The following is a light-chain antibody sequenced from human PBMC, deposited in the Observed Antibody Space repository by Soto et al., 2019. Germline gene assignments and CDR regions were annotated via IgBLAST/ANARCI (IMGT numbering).Light chain of an antibody. V-gene: IGKV1-5*01. J-gene: IGKJ2*01. CDR3: QQYNSDSYT. CDR1: QSSSSW. Sequence: DIQMTQSPSTLSASVGDRVTITCRARQSSSSWLAWYQQKPGKAPKILIYDASSLESEVPSRFSGSGSVTEFAITISRLQPDDFATYSCQQYNSDSYTFGQGNKLEIK. CDR2: DAS.